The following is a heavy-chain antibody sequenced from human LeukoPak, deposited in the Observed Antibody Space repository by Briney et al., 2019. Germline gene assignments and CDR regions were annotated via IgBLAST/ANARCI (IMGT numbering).Heavy chain of an antibody. D-gene: IGHD3-16*02. Sequence: ASVKVSCKASGYTFTGDYMHWVRQAPGQGLEWMGWINPNSGGTNYAQKFQGRVTMTRDTSISIAYMELSRLRSDDTAVYYCAREVGVRLGELSSPNWFDPWGQGTLVNVSS. V-gene: IGHV1-2*02. J-gene: IGHJ5*02. CDR2: INPNSGGT. CDR3: AREVGVRLGELSSPNWFDP. CDR1: GYTFTGDY.